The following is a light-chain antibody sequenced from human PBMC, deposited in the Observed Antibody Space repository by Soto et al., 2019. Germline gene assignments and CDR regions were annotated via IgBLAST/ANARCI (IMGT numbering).Light chain of an antibody. J-gene: IGLJ1*01. CDR3: GSWDSSLSAYV. V-gene: IGLV1-51*01. CDR2: DXX. Sequence: QSVLKQPPSVSAAPGQKVTISCSDSSSNIGGNSVSWYQQLPGTSPKLLIYDXXKRPSGIPDRFSGSKSGTSATLGITGFQTGDEADYYCGSWDSSLSAYVFGTGTKVTVL. CDR1: SSNIGGNS.